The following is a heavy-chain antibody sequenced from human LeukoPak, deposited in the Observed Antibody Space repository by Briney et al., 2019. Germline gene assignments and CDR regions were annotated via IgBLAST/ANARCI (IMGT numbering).Heavy chain of an antibody. J-gene: IGHJ4*02. CDR1: GFTFSSYG. V-gene: IGHV3-33*01. CDR2: IWYDGSNK. CDR3: ARERVGTLYYFDY. D-gene: IGHD1-1*01. Sequence: GGSLRLSCAASGFTFSSYGMHWVRQAPGKGLEWVAVIWYDGSNKYYADSVKGRFTISRDNSKNTLYLQMNSLRAEDTAVCYYARERVGTLYYFDYWGQGTLVTVSS.